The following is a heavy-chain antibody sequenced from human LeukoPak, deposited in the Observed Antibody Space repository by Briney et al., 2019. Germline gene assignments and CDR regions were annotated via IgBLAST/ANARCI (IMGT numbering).Heavy chain of an antibody. CDR1: GFTFSSYG. V-gene: IGHV3-30*02. CDR3: ARDSSDILTGSFDY. J-gene: IGHJ4*02. CDR2: IRYDGSDK. Sequence: GGSLRLSCAASGFTFSSYGMYWVRQAPGKGLEWVAFIRYDGSDKYYADSVKGRFTISRDNSKNTLYLQMNSLRTEDTAVYYCARDSSDILTGSFDYWGQGALVTVSS. D-gene: IGHD3-9*01.